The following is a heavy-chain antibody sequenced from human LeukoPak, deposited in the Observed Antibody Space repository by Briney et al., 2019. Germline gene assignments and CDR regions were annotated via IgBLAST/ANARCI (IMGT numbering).Heavy chain of an antibody. Sequence: SETLSLTCTVSGYSISSGYYWSWIRRPPGKGLEWIGYIYYSGSTNYNPSLKSRVTISVDTSKNQFSLKLSSVTAADTAVYYCARDSSGLGFLVDVWGKGTTVTVSS. J-gene: IGHJ6*04. V-gene: IGHV4-61*01. CDR1: GYSISSGYY. CDR2: IYYSGST. CDR3: ARDSSGLGFLVDV. D-gene: IGHD3-3*01.